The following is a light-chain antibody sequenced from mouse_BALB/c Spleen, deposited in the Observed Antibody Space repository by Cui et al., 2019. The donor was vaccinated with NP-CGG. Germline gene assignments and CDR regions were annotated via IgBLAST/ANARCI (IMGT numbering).Light chain of an antibody. CDR1: TGAVTSSNY. CDR3: ALWYNNHWV. Sequence: QAVVTPESAITKSPGETVTLTCRSSTGAVTSSNYANWVQEKPNHLFTGLIGGTNNRVPGVPARFSGSLIGDKAALTITGAQTEYEAIYFCALWYNNHWVFGGGTKLTVL. CDR2: GTN. V-gene: IGLV1*01. J-gene: IGLJ1*01.